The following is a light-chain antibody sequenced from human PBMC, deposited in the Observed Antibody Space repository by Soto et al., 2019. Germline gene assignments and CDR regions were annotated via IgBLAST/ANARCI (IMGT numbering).Light chain of an antibody. CDR2: AAS. Sequence: DVQVTEALWSLSSSFVYRGTISCLASQFIDDFLNWFQQRPGKAPKLLIYAASSLQSGVPSRFSGSASGTDFTLTITNLQPEDFATYYCQLSYVTPWTFGHVTNVDIK. CDR3: QLSYVTPWT. V-gene: IGKV1-39*01. J-gene: IGKJ1*01. CDR1: QFIDDF.